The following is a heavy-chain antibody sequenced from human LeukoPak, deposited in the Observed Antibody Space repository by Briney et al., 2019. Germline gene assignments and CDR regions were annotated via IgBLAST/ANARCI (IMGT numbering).Heavy chain of an antibody. CDR2: ISAYNGNT. Sequence: ASVKVSCKASGYTFTSYGISWVRQAPGQGLEWMGWISAYNGNTNYAQKLQGRVTMTTDTSTSTAYMELRSLRSDDTAVYYCAREPQKYYDSSGFFDYWGQGTLVTVSS. CDR1: GYTFTSYG. V-gene: IGHV1-18*01. J-gene: IGHJ4*02. CDR3: AREPQKYYDSSGFFDY. D-gene: IGHD3-22*01.